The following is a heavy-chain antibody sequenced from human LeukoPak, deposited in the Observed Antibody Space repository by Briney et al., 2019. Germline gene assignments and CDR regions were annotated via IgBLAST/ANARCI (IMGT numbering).Heavy chain of an antibody. V-gene: IGHV4-39*07. CDR2: IYRSGST. CDR3: AREMWRYSLPVEENAFDI. J-gene: IGHJ3*02. CDR1: GGSISSSSYY. Sequence: SETLSLTCTVSGGSISSSSYYWGWIRQPPGKGLEWIGHIYRSGSTNYNPSLKSRVTISVDTSKNQFSLKLSSVTAADTAVYYCAREMWRYSLPVEENAFDIWGQGTMVTVSS. D-gene: IGHD5-18*01.